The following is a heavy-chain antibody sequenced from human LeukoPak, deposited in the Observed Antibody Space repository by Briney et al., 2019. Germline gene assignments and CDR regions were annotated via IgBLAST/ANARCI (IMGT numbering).Heavy chain of an antibody. V-gene: IGHV4-61*02. Sequence: SETLSLTFTVSGDSISSASYDWSCIRQPAGEGLDWIVRIYTSRRTHYTPSLNNRLAISLDTSTNRFSLRLSSVAAADTAVYYCARDLGGSYSSETWFDPWGQGTLVTVSS. CDR1: GDSISSASYD. CDR2: IYTSRRT. D-gene: IGHD1-26*01. CDR3: ARDLGGSYSSETWFDP. J-gene: IGHJ5*02.